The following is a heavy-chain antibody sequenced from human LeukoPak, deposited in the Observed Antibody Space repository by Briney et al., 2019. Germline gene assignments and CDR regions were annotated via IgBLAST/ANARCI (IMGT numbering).Heavy chain of an antibody. CDR3: ARGRRGYSYGSFDY. J-gene: IGHJ4*02. V-gene: IGHV4-39*07. Sequence: PPETLSLTCTVSGGSISSSSYYWGWLRQPPGTGLEWIGEINHSGSTNYNPSLKSRVTISVDTSKNQFSLKLSSVTAADTAVYYCARGRRGYSYGSFDYWGQGTLVTVSS. CDR2: INHSGST. D-gene: IGHD5-18*01. CDR1: GGSISSSSYY.